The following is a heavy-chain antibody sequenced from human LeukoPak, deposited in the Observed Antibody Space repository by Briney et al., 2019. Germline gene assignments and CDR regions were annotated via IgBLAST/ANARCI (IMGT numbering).Heavy chain of an antibody. CDR1: GFTFSSYW. D-gene: IGHD3-22*01. CDR2: IKTDGSST. CDR3: ARDPTLRDYRDSSGYFYD. V-gene: IGHV3-74*01. J-gene: IGHJ4*02. Sequence: PGGSLRLSCAASGFTFSSYWMHWVRQAPGKGLVWVSRIKTDGSSTSYADSVKGRFTISRDNAKNTLYLQMNSLRAEDTAVYDCARDPTLRDYRDSSGYFYDWGQGTLVTVSS.